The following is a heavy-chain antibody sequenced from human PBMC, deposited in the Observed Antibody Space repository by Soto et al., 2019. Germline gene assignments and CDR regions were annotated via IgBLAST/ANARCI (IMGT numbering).Heavy chain of an antibody. J-gene: IGHJ4*02. CDR3: AKDMRLGEPLNYFDY. V-gene: IGHV3-23*01. Sequence: GGSLRLSCAASGFTFSSYWMFWVRQAPGKGLEWVSAISGSGGSTYYADSVKGRFTISRDNSKNTLYLQMNSLRAEDTAVYYCAKDMRLGEPLNYFDYWGQGTLVTVSS. CDR2: ISGSGGST. D-gene: IGHD3-16*01. CDR1: GFTFSSYW.